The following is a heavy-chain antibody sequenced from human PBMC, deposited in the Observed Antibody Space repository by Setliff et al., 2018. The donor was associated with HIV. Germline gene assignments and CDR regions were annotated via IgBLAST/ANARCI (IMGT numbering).Heavy chain of an antibody. J-gene: IGHJ4*02. CDR2: INAGNGNT. D-gene: IGHD2-15*01. V-gene: IGHV1-3*01. CDR1: GYSFSNHS. Sequence: ASVKVSCKASGYSFSNHSMLWVRQAPGQRLEWMGWINAGNGNTKYSQKFQGRVTITRETSASTAYMEVSSLRSEDTAVYYCARGFLTDISDYWGQGTLVTVS. CDR3: ARGFLTDISDY.